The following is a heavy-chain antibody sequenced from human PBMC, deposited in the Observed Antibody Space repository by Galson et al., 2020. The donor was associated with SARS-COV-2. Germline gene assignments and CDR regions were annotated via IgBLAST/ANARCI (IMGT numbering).Heavy chain of an antibody. V-gene: IGHV3-49*03. Sequence: GGSLRLSCTTSGFIFGDFALSWFRQAPGKGLEWVGFIRSKTYGGAAEYAASVRGRFTISRDDSNSIAYLQMNGLKTDDTATYHCTRSYYYDGSGRPFDLWGQGTLVTVSS. CDR3: TRSYYYDGSGRPFDL. D-gene: IGHD3-22*01. J-gene: IGHJ4*02. CDR1: GFIFGDFA. CDR2: IRSKTYGGAA.